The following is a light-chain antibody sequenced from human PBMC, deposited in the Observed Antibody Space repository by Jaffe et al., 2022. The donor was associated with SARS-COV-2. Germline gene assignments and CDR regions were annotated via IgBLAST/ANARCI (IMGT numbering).Light chain of an antibody. CDR2: DVS. V-gene: IGLV2-11*01. Sequence: QSALTQPRSVSGSPGQSVTISCTGTSSDVGGYNYVSWYQQHPGKAPKLMIYDVSKRPSGVPDRFSGSKSGNTASLTISGLQAEDEADYYCCSYAGSWSKVFGGGTKLTVL. J-gene: IGLJ2*01. CDR1: SSDVGGYNY. CDR3: CSYAGSWSKV.